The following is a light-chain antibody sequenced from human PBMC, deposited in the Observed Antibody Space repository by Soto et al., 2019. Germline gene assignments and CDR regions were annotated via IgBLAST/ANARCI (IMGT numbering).Light chain of an antibody. CDR3: QQYNNWPRT. Sequence: PGEMATLSCMASQSVTSNALAWYQQKPCQAPRLLIYGASNRATGIPDRFSGSGSGTDFTLTISSLQSEDFAVYYCQQYNNWPRTFGQGTKVDI. V-gene: IGKV3D-15*01. CDR2: GAS. J-gene: IGKJ1*01. CDR1: QSVTSN.